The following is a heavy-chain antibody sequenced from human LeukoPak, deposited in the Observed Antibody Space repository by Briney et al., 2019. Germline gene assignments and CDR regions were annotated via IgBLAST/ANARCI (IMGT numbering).Heavy chain of an antibody. Sequence: QAGGSLRLSCAASGYTFSSYAMSWVRQAPGKGLEWVSTISGSGGSTYYADSVKGRFTISRDNSKNTLYLQMDSLRAEDTAVYYCAKRRGGSGWSNGGLFDYWGQGTLVTVSS. CDR3: AKRRGGSGWSNGGLFDY. D-gene: IGHD6-19*01. V-gene: IGHV3-23*01. J-gene: IGHJ4*02. CDR1: GYTFSSYA. CDR2: ISGSGGST.